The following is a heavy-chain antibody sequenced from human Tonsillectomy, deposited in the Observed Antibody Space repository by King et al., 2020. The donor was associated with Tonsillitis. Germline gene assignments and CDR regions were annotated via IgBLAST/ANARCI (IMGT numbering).Heavy chain of an antibody. CDR2: IDPSDSYT. CDR1: GYSFTSYW. J-gene: IGHJ4*02. D-gene: IGHD3-22*01. CDR3: ARKVKDYYDTSGYYDY. V-gene: IGHV5-10-1*03. Sequence: VQLVESGAEVKKPGESLSISCKGSGYSFTSYWISWVRQMPGKGLEWMGRIDPSDSYTNYRPSFQGHVTISADKSISTAYLQWSSLKASDTAMYYCARKVKDYYDTSGYYDYWGQGTLVTVSS.